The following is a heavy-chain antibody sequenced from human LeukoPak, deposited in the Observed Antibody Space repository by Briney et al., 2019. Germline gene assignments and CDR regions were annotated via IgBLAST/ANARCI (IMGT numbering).Heavy chain of an antibody. V-gene: IGHV4-39*01. D-gene: IGHD6-6*01. CDR2: IYYSGST. Sequence: SETLSLTCTVSGGSISSSSSYWGRIRQPPGKGLEWIGNIYYSGSTYYNPSLKSRVTISVDTSKNQFSLKLSSVTAADTAVYYCARRVASSSSIDYWGQGTLVTVSS. CDR3: ARRVASSSSIDY. CDR1: GGSISSSSSY. J-gene: IGHJ4*02.